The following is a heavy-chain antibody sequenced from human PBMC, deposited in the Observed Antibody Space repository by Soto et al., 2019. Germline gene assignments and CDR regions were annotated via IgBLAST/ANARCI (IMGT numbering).Heavy chain of an antibody. CDR2: IKSKTDGGTT. CDR1: GFTFSKAW. Sequence: GGSLRLSCTASGFTFSKAWMSWVRQAPGKGLEWVGRIKSKTDGGTTDYAAPVKGRFSISRDDSKTTLFLQMKSLKTEDTAVYYCTTGTTTIIRVDYWGQGT. V-gene: IGHV3-15*01. CDR3: TTGTTTIIRVDY. D-gene: IGHD3-10*01. J-gene: IGHJ4*02.